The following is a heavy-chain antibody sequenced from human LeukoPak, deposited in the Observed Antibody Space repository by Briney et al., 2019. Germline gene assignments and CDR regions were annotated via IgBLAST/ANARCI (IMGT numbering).Heavy chain of an antibody. Sequence: GGSLRLSCAASGFTFSSYGMHWVRQAPGKGLEWVAFIRYDGSNKYYADSVKGRFTISRDNSKNTLYLQMNSLRAEDTAVYYCARGDYDYVWGNYPSFDYWGQGTLVTVSS. J-gene: IGHJ4*02. D-gene: IGHD3-16*02. CDR2: IRYDGSNK. CDR3: ARGDYDYVWGNYPSFDY. CDR1: GFTFSSYG. V-gene: IGHV3-30*02.